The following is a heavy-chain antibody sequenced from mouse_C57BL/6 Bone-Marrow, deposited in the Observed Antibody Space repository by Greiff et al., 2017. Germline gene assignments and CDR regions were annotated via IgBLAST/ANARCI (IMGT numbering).Heavy chain of an antibody. Sequence: QVQLKEPGAELVKPGASVKMSCKASGYTFTSYWITWVKQRPGQGLEWIGDIYPGSGSTNYNEKFKSKATLTVDTSSSTAYMQLSSLTSEDSAVYYCDCGISTGGAHYFDYWVQGTTLTGSS. J-gene: IGHJ2*01. D-gene: IGHD1-1*01. V-gene: IGHV1-55*01. CDR3: DCGISTGGAHYFDY. CDR2: IYPGSGST. CDR1: GYTFTSYW.